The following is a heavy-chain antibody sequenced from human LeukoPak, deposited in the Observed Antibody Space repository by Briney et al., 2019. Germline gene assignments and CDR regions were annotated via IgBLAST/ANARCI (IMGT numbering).Heavy chain of an antibody. D-gene: IGHD2-15*01. J-gene: IGHJ4*02. Sequence: GSLRLSCAASGFTFSSYSMNWVRQAPGKGLEWIGEINHSGSTNYNPSLKSRVTIPVDTSKNQFSLKLSSVTAADTAVYYCARGDLVRYSGFDYWGQGTLVTVSS. CDR3: ARGDLVRYSGFDY. CDR1: GFTFSSYS. V-gene: IGHV4-34*01. CDR2: INHSGST.